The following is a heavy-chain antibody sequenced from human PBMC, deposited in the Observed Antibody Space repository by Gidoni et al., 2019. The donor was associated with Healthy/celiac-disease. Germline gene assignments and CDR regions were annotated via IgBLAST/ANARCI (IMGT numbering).Heavy chain of an antibody. J-gene: IGHJ6*02. CDR2: ISYDGSNK. V-gene: IGHV3-30*04. Sequence: QVQLVASGGGVVQPGRSLRLSCAASGFTFSSYAMHWVRQAPGKGLEWVAVISYDGSNKYYADSVKGRFTISRDNSKNTLYLQMNSLRAEDTAVYYCARDSCSSTSCYDGYCSGGSCTYYGMDVWGQGTTVTVSS. CDR3: ARDSCSSTSCYDGYCSGGSCTYYGMDV. CDR1: GFTFSSYA. D-gene: IGHD2-15*01.